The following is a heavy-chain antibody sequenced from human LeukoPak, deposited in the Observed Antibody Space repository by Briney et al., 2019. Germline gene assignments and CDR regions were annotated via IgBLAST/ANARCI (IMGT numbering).Heavy chain of an antibody. V-gene: IGHV1-2*02. CDR1: GYTFTGYY. CDR3: ARDDYGDYGYPENGMDV. Sequence: ASVKVSCKASGYTFTGYYMHWVRQAPGQGLEWMGWINPNSGGTNYAQKFQGGVTMTRDTSISTAYMELSRLRSDDTAVYYCARDDYGDYGYPENGMDVWGQGTTVTVSS. J-gene: IGHJ6*02. D-gene: IGHD4-17*01. CDR2: INPNSGGT.